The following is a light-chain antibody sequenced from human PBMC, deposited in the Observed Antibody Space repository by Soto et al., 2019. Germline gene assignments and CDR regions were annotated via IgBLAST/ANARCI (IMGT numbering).Light chain of an antibody. Sequence: DVQMTQSLSTLSASVGDRVTITCRASQGISSWLAWYQQKPGKAPKLLIYDASSLESGVPSRFSGSGSGTEFTLTISSLQPDDFATYYCQQYNSYSRWTFGQGTKVDI. J-gene: IGKJ1*01. CDR2: DAS. CDR1: QGISSW. CDR3: QQYNSYSRWT. V-gene: IGKV1-5*01.